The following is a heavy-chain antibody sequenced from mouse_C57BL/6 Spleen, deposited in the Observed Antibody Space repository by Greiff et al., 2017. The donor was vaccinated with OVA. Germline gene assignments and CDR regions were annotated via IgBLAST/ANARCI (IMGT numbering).Heavy chain of an antibody. CDR1: GFSFNTYA. J-gene: IGHJ2*01. D-gene: IGHD1-2*01. CDR2: IRSKSNNYAT. Sequence: EVQRVESGGGLVQPKGSLKLSCAASGFSFNTYAMNWVRQAPGQGLEWVARIRSKSNNYATYYADSVKDRFTISRDDSESMLYLQMNNLKTEDTAMYYCVRETTAHYFDYWGQGTTLTVSS. CDR3: VRETTAHYFDY. V-gene: IGHV10-1*01.